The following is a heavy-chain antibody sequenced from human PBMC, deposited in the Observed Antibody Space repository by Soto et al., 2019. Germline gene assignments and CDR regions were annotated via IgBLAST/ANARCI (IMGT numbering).Heavy chain of an antibody. V-gene: IGHV3-23*01. D-gene: IGHD6-13*01. CDR3: AKDQGSSWYEIDY. CDR2: ICGSGGST. CDR1: RFTFINYA. J-gene: IGHJ4*02. Sequence: GGSLRLSCAAARFTFINYALTWVRQAPGKGLEWVPTICGSGGSTYYAVSVKGRFTISRDNSKNTLYLQMNSLRAEDTAVYYCAKDQGSSWYEIDYWGQGT.